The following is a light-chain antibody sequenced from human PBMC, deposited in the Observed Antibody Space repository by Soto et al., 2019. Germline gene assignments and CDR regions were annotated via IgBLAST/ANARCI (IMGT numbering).Light chain of an antibody. V-gene: IGLV2-14*01. CDR1: SSDVGGYNY. Sequence: QSALTQPASVSGSPGQSITISCTGTSSDVGGYNYVSWYQQHPGKAPKLMIYDVSNRPSGVSNRFSRSKSGNTASLTISGLQAEDEADYYCSSYTSSSTLVLFGGGTKLTVL. CDR2: DVS. CDR3: SSYTSSSTLVL. J-gene: IGLJ2*01.